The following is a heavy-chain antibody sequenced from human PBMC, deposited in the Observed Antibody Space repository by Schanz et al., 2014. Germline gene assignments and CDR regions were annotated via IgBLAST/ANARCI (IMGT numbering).Heavy chain of an antibody. J-gene: IGHJ3*02. CDR2: ISGSGAST. Sequence: VQLVESGGGVVQPGRSLRLSCATSGFSFSSYAINWVRQAPGKGLEWVSGISGSGASTYYADSVTGRFTISRDNAKNTLYLQMNTLRAEDTAVYYCARKMKLGVYGGKGHDSLDIWGQGTMVTVSS. CDR1: GFSFSSYA. CDR3: ARKMKLGVYGGKGHDSLDI. D-gene: IGHD4-17*01. V-gene: IGHV3-23*04.